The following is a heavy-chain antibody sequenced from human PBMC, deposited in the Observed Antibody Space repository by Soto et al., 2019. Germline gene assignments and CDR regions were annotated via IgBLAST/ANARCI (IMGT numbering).Heavy chain of an antibody. J-gene: IGHJ4*02. D-gene: IGHD3-10*01. Sequence: QLQLQESGPGLVRPSGTLSLTCAVSGGFTSTNNCWSWVRPPPGKGLERIGDAYHSGSTKYNPSLKSRVSISVDKSKNQFSLQLTSATAADTAMYYCARNPPSSYYGGSGTFDYWGQGTLVTVSS. CDR2: AYHSGST. V-gene: IGHV4-4*02. CDR3: ARNPPSSYYGGSGTFDY. CDR1: GGFTSTNNC.